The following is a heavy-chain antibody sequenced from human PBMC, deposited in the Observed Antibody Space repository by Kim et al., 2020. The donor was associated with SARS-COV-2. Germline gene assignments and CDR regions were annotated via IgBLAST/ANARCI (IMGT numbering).Heavy chain of an antibody. V-gene: IGHV3-23*01. J-gene: IGHJ4*02. CDR3: AKDSYYYGSGSYYNRRFDY. CDR1: GFTFSSYA. CDR2: ISGSGGST. Sequence: GGSLRLSCAASGFTFSSYAMSWVRQAPGKGLEWVSAISGSGGSTYYADSVKGRFTISRDNSKNTLYLQMNSLRAEDTAVYYCAKDSYYYGSGSYYNRRFDYWGQGTLVTVSS. D-gene: IGHD3-10*01.